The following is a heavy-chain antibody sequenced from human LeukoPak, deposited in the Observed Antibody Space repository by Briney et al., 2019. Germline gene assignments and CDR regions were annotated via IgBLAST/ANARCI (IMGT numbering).Heavy chain of an antibody. J-gene: IGHJ4*02. CDR1: GFTFSSYE. CDR3: AREGLNADY. V-gene: IGHV3-48*03. D-gene: IGHD5/OR15-5a*01. CDR2: ISSSGSTI. Sequence: GGSLRLSXAASGFTFSSYEMNWVRQAPGKGLEWVSYISSSGSTIYYADSVKGRFTISRDNAKNSLYLQMNSLRAEDTAVYYCAREGLNADYWGQGTLVTVSS.